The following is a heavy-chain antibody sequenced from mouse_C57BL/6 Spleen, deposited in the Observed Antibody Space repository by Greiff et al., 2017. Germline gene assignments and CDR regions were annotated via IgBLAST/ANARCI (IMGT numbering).Heavy chain of an antibody. V-gene: IGHV1-19*01. D-gene: IGHD2-4*01. CDR2: INPDNGGT. J-gene: IGHJ2*01. Sequence: EVKLMESGPVLVKPGASVKMSCKASGYTFTDYYMNWVKQSHGKRLEWIGVINPDNGGTSDNKKFKGKATLTVDKSSSTAYMELNSLTSEDSAVYYGVRGDEYDGHHFDYWGQGTTLTVSS. CDR3: VRGDEYDGHHFDY. CDR1: GYTFTDYY.